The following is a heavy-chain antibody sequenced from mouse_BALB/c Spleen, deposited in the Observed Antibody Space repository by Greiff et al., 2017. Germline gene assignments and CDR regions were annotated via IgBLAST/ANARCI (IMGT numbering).Heavy chain of an antibody. V-gene: IGHV1-82*01. CDR2: IYPGDGDT. CDR1: GYAFSSSW. D-gene: IGHD2-3*01. J-gene: IGHJ1*01. CDR3: AREDGWYFDV. Sequence: VKLVESGPELVKPGASVKISCKASGYAFSSSWMNWVKQRPGQGLEWIGRIYPGDGDTNYNGKFKGKATLTADKSSSTAYMQLSSLTSVDSAVYFCAREDGWYFDVWGAGTTVTVSS.